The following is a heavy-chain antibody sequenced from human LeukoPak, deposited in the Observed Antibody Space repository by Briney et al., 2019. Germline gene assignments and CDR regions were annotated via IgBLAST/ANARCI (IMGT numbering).Heavy chain of an antibody. D-gene: IGHD3-10*01. CDR1: GGSISSYY. Sequence: SETLSLTCTVSGGSISSYYWSWIRQPPGKGLEWIGYIYYSGSTNYNPSLKSRVTISVDTSKNQFSLKLSSVTAADTAVYYCARVNYYGSGAFDYWGQGTLVTVSS. CDR3: ARVNYYGSGAFDY. V-gene: IGHV4-59*01. CDR2: IYYSGST. J-gene: IGHJ4*02.